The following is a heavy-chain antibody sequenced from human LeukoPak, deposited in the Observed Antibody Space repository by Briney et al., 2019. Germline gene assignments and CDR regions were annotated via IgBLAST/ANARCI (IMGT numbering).Heavy chain of an antibody. CDR2: IKQDGSET. J-gene: IGHJ4*02. D-gene: IGHD3-10*01. CDR1: GFTFSSYW. V-gene: IGHV3-7*03. Sequence: GSLRLSCAASGFTFSSYWMSWVRQAPGKGLEWVANIKQDGSETYYVASVKGRFTISRDKAKNPLYLQMNSLRAADTAVYYCARSDYYGSGIDYWGQGTLVTVSS. CDR3: ARSDYYGSGIDY.